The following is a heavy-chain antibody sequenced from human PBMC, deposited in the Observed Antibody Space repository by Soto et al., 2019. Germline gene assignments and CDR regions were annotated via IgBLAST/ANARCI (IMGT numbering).Heavy chain of an antibody. CDR1: GFTFTSSA. CDR3: AAYLGYDSSGYYSDAFDI. V-gene: IGHV1-58*01. D-gene: IGHD3-22*01. CDR2: IVVGSGNT. J-gene: IGHJ3*02. Sequence: SVKVSCKASGFTFTSSAVQWVRQARGQSLEWRGWIVVGSGNTNYAQKFQERVTITRDMSTSTAYMELSSLRSEDTAVYYCAAYLGYDSSGYYSDAFDIWGQGTMVTVSS.